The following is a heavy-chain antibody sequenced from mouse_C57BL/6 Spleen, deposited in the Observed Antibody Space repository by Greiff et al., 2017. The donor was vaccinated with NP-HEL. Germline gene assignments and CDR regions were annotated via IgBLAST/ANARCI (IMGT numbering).Heavy chain of an antibody. D-gene: IGHD3-3*01. CDR2: IHPNSGST. Sequence: QVHVKQSGAELVKPGASVKLSCKASGYTFTSYWMHWVKQRPGQGLEWIGMIHPNSGSTNYNEKFKSKATLTVDKSSSTAYMQLSSLTSEDSAVYYCARLGGRNYAMDYWGQGTSVTVSS. CDR3: ARLGGRNYAMDY. CDR1: GYTFTSYW. J-gene: IGHJ4*01. V-gene: IGHV1-64*01.